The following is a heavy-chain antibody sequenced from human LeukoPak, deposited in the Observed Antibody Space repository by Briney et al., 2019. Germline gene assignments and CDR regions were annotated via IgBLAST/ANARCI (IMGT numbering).Heavy chain of an antibody. Sequence: ASVKVSCKASGYTFTSYDINWVRQATGQGLEWMGWMNPNSGNTGYARKFQGRVTMTRNTSISTAYMELSSLRSEDTAVYYCARMKRSSTSPLLYYYYYGMDVWGQGTTVTVSS. CDR2: MNPNSGNT. D-gene: IGHD2-2*01. CDR3: ARMKRSSTSPLLYYYYYGMDV. V-gene: IGHV1-8*01. CDR1: GYTFTSYD. J-gene: IGHJ6*02.